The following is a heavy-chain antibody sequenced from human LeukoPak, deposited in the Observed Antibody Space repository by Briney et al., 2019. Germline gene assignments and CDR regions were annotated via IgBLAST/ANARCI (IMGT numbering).Heavy chain of an antibody. Sequence: NPSETLSLTCTVSGGSISSYYWSWIRQPPGKGLEWIGYIYYSGSTNYNPSLKSRVTISVDTSKNQFSLKLSSVTAADTAVYYCARQGGIAVAGYLNWGQGTLVTVSS. CDR3: ARQGGIAVAGYLN. J-gene: IGHJ4*02. V-gene: IGHV4-59*08. D-gene: IGHD6-19*01. CDR1: GGSISSYY. CDR2: IYYSGST.